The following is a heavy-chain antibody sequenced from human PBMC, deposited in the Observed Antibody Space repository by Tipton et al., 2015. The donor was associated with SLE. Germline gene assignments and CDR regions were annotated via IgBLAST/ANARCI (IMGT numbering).Heavy chain of an antibody. Sequence: LRLSCAVSGGSISSGGYSWSWIRQPPGKGLEWIGYIYHSGSTYYNPSLKSRVTISVDTSKNQFSLKLSSVTAADTAVYYCARYCSSTSCSYFDYWGQGTLVTVSS. D-gene: IGHD2-2*01. CDR3: ARYCSSTSCSYFDY. J-gene: IGHJ4*02. CDR1: GGSISSGGYS. V-gene: IGHV4-30-2*01. CDR2: IYHSGST.